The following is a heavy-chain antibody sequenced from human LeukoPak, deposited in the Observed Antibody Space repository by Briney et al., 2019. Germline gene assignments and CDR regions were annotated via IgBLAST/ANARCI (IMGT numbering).Heavy chain of an antibody. D-gene: IGHD4/OR15-4a*01. J-gene: IGHJ4*02. CDR3: ARGPSYGARCDYLDY. V-gene: IGHV3-7*01. Sequence: PGGSLRLSCAASGFTFSDHWMSWVRQIPGKGLEWVADIKKDGSEKNEVDSAKGRFTISRDNGKNALYLEMNSLRAEDTAVYYCARGPSYGARCDYLDYWGQGALVTVSS. CDR1: GFTFSDHW. CDR2: IKKDGSEK.